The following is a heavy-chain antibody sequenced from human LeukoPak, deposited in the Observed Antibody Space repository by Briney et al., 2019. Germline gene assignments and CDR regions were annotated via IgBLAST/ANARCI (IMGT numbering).Heavy chain of an antibody. Sequence: SETLSLTCAVYVGSLSGYYWSWIRQPPGKGLEWIGEINHSGSTNYDPSLKSRVTISRDTSKNQLSLKLSSVTAADTAVYYCARARMITFGGVIARYDYWGQGTLVTVSS. CDR3: ARARMITFGGVIARYDY. J-gene: IGHJ4*02. CDR2: INHSGST. V-gene: IGHV4-34*01. D-gene: IGHD3-16*02. CDR1: VGSLSGYY.